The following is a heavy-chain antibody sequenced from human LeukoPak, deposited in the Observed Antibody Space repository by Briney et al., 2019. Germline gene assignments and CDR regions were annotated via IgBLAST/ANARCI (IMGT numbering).Heavy chain of an antibody. J-gene: IGHJ3*02. CDR2: MNPNSGNT. CDR1: GYTFTSYD. D-gene: IGHD2-2*02. CDR3: ARGRGVTFELLYQSAFDI. V-gene: IGHV1-8*03. Sequence: GASVKVSCKASGYTFTSYDINWVRQATGQGLEWMGWMNPNSGNTGYAQKFQGRVTITRNTSISTAYMELSSLRSEDTAVYYCARGRGVTFELLYQSAFDIWGQGTMVTVSS.